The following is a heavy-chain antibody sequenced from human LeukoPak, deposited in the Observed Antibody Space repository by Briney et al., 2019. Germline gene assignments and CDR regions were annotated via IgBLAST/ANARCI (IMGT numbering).Heavy chain of an antibody. CDR1: GFTFSTYA. D-gene: IGHD4/OR15-4a*01. CDR3: ARDPPYGGYYYYYFMDV. CDR2: LSGSGATT. V-gene: IGHV3-23*01. J-gene: IGHJ6*03. Sequence: PGGSLGLSCAASGFTFSTYAMSWVRHAPGKGLEWVSSLSGSGATTYYADSVKGRFTISRANSKNTLSLQMASLRAEDTAIYYCARDPPYGGYYYYYFMDVWGKGTTVTVSS.